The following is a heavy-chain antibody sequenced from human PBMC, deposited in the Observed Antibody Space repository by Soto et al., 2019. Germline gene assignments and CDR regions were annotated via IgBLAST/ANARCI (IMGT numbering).Heavy chain of an antibody. Sequence: ASVKGSCKASGYTSTGYYMHWVRQAPGQGLEWMGWINPNSGGTNYAQKFQGRVTMTRDTSISTAYMELSRLRSDDTAVYYCARSDYDILTGRHWGQGTLVTAPQ. CDR2: INPNSGGT. V-gene: IGHV1-2*02. D-gene: IGHD3-9*01. J-gene: IGHJ4*02. CDR3: ARSDYDILTGRH. CDR1: GYTSTGYY.